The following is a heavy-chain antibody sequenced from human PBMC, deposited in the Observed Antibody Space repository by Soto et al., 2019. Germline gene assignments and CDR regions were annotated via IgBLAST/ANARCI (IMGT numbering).Heavy chain of an antibody. CDR2: IYSGGST. J-gene: IGHJ3*02. V-gene: IGHV3-53*02. Sequence: EVQLVETGGGLIQPGGSLSLSCAASGFTVSSNYMSWVRQAPGKGLEWVSVIYSGGSTYYADSVKGRFTISRDNSKNTLYLHMNSLRAEDTAVYYCARDLGAVAGTGGADIWVQGTMVTVSS. CDR1: GFTVSSNY. D-gene: IGHD6-19*01. CDR3: ARDLGAVAGTGGADI.